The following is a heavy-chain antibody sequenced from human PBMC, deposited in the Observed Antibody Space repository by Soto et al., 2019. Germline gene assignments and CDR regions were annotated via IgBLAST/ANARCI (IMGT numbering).Heavy chain of an antibody. CDR2: ISGSGDST. CDR1: GFTFSGYA. Sequence: PGGFLRLSCAASGFTFSGYAMNWVRQAPGKGLEWVSVISGSGDSTYYADSVKGRFTISRDNSKNTLYLQMNSLRAEDTAVYYCARRSSGWYFDYWGQGTLVTVSS. J-gene: IGHJ4*02. D-gene: IGHD6-19*01. V-gene: IGHV3-23*01. CDR3: ARRSSGWYFDY.